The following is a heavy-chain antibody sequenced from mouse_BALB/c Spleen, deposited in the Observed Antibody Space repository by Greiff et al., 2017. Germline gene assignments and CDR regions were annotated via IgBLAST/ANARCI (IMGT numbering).Heavy chain of an antibody. D-gene: IGHD1-1*01. CDR3: ARQIYYYGSSYVNYAMDY. CDR1: GFTFSSSY. CDR2: IYAGTGGT. Sequence: VQLQQSGAELVKPGASVKLSCKTSGFTFSSSYISWLKQKPGQSLEWIAWIYAGTGGTSYNQKFTGKAQLTVDTSSSTAYMQFSSLTTEDSAIYYCARQIYYYGSSYVNYAMDYWGQGTSVTVSS. V-gene: IGHV1-66*01. J-gene: IGHJ4*01.